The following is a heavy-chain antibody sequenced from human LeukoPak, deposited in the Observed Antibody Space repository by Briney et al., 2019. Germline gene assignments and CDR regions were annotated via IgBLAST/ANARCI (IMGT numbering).Heavy chain of an antibody. CDR2: ISGSGGST. CDR3: AKDHIVAFDY. D-gene: IGHD2-21*01. V-gene: IGHV3-23*01. CDR1: GFTFSSYG. J-gene: IGHJ4*02. Sequence: GGTLRLSCAASGFTFSSYGMSWVRQAPGKGLEWVSAISGSGGSTYYADSVKGRFTISRDNSKNTLYLQMNSLRAEDTAVYYCAKDHIVAFDYWGQGTLVTVSS.